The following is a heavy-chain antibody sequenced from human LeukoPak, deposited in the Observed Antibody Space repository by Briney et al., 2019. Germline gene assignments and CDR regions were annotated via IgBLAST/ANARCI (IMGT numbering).Heavy chain of an antibody. Sequence: SETLSLTCTVSGGSISSYYWSWIRQPPGKGLEWTGYIYYSGSTNYNPSLKSRVTISVDTSKNQFSLKLSSVTAADTAVYYCARYKYSSSFIDYWGQGTLVTVSS. CDR2: IYYSGST. CDR1: GGSISSYY. CDR3: ARYKYSSSFIDY. V-gene: IGHV4-59*01. J-gene: IGHJ4*02. D-gene: IGHD6-19*01.